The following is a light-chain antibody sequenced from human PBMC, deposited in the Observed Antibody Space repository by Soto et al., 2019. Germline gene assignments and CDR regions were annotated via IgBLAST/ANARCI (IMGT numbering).Light chain of an antibody. CDR3: QQYNSYWT. CDR1: QSISSW. CDR2: KSS. V-gene: IGKV1-5*03. Sequence: DIQMTQSPSTLSASVGDRVTITCRASQSISSWLAWYQQKPGKAHKLLIYKSSSLESGVSSMVSGSVSGTQFTLFISILQPDDFATYYCQQYNSYWTFGQGTKVDIK. J-gene: IGKJ1*01.